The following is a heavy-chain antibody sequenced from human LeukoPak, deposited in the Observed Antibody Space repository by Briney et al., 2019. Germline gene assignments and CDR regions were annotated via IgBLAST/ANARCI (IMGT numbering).Heavy chain of an antibody. J-gene: IGHJ4*02. Sequence: GGSLRLSCAASGFTFSSYAMSWVRQAPGKGLEWVSGITGSGDSTYYADPVKGRFTISRDNPQNTLYLQMNSLRAEDTAVYYCAKSAGYTSHQQYYWGQGTLVTVSS. CDR3: AKSAGYTSHQQYY. V-gene: IGHV3-23*01. CDR2: ITGSGDST. CDR1: GFTFSSYA. D-gene: IGHD5-18*01.